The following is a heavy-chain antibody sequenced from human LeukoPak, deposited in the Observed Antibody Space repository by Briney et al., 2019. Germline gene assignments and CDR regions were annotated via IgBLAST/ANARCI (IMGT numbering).Heavy chain of an antibody. Sequence: GASVKVSCKASEYTFTAYYVHWXXXXPGQXXXXXXXINPNXGDTNFAXXXQGXVXXXXDTSISTVYMELSRLRSDDTAVYYCARVGQWLVENDWFDPWGQGTLVTVSS. CDR1: EYTFTAYY. CDR3: ARVGQWLVENDWFDP. V-gene: IGHV1-2*02. J-gene: IGHJ5*02. CDR2: INPNXGDT. D-gene: IGHD6-19*01.